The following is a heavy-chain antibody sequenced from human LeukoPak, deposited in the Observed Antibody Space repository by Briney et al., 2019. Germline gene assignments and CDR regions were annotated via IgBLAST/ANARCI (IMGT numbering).Heavy chain of an antibody. J-gene: IGHJ4*02. CDR1: GFTFGDYA. V-gene: IGHV3-49*04. Sequence: GGSLRLSCTASGFTFGDYAMSWVRQAPGKGLEWVGFIRSKVYGGITEYAASVKGRFTISRDDSKSIAYLQMNSLKTEDTAVYYCTPYGSHDYWGQGTLVTVSS. D-gene: IGHD3-10*01. CDR2: IRSKVYGGIT. CDR3: TPYGSHDY.